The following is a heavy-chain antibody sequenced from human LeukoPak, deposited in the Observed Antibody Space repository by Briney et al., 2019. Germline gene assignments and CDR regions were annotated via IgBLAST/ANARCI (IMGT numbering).Heavy chain of an antibody. Sequence: SETLSLTCAVSGGSISSSNWWSWVRQPPGKGLEWIGEIYHSGSTNYNPSLKGRVTISVDKSKNQFSLKLSSVTAADTAVYYCARAGRDGYNSLYYFDYWGQGTLVTVSS. CDR1: GGSISSSNW. CDR2: IYHSGST. J-gene: IGHJ4*02. CDR3: ARAGRDGYNSLYYFDY. V-gene: IGHV4-4*02. D-gene: IGHD5-24*01.